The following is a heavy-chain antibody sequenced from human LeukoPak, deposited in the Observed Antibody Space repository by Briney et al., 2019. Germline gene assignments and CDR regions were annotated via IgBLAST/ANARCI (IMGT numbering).Heavy chain of an antibody. CDR3: ARVLPYSEYDFSSYYYMDV. Sequence: GGSLRLSCIASGFTFSDYYMSWIRQAPGRGLEWVSYISTSGTTTYYADSVKGRFTISRDNAKNSLSLQGTSLRAEDTAVYYCARVLPYSEYDFSSYYYMDVWGKGTTVTISS. J-gene: IGHJ6*03. CDR2: ISTSGTTT. CDR1: GFTFSDYY. D-gene: IGHD5-12*01. V-gene: IGHV3-11*01.